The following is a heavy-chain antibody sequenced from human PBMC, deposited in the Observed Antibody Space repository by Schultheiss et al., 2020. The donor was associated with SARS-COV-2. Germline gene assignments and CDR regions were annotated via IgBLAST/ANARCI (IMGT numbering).Heavy chain of an antibody. CDR2: INHSGST. CDR3: ARHPMYSTSSHFDF. Sequence: SETLSLTCAVYGGSFSGYYWSWIRQPPGKGLEWIGEINHSGSTNYNPSLKSRVTISVDTSKNQFSLKLSSVTAADTAVYYCARHPMYSTSSHFDFWGQGALVTVSS. D-gene: IGHD6-6*01. J-gene: IGHJ4*02. CDR1: GGSFSGYY. V-gene: IGHV4-34*01.